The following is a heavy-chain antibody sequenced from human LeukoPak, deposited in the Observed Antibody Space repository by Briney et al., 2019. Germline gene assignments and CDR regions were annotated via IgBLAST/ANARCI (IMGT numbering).Heavy chain of an antibody. CDR3: ARAVVGSGSLY. V-gene: IGHV3-66*01. D-gene: IGHD3-10*01. J-gene: IGHJ4*02. CDR2: IYDGGST. CDR1: GFTVSGSY. Sequence: GGSLRLSCAASGFTVSGSYVSWVRQAPGKGLEWVSVIYDGGSTYYADSVKDRFTTSRDNSKNTLYLQMNSLRAGDTAVYYCARAVVGSGSLYWSQGTLVTVSS.